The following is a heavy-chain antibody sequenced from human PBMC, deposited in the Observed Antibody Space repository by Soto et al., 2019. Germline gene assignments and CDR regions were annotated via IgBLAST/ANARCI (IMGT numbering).Heavy chain of an antibody. Sequence: PGGSLRLSCAASGFTFSNYWMSWVRQAPGKGLEWVANINQDVTEKNFLDSVMGRFTISRDNAKSSLLLQMNSLRVEDTAVYYCARDRGYSSFDYWGQGTTVTVYS. CDR3: ARDRGYSSFDY. D-gene: IGHD4-4*01. CDR1: GFTFSNYW. V-gene: IGHV3-7*03. CDR2: INQDVTEK. J-gene: IGHJ4*01.